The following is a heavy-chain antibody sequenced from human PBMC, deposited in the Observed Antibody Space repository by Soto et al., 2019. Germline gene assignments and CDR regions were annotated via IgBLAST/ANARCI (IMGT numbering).Heavy chain of an antibody. CDR1: GFTFSSYA. D-gene: IGHD5-12*01. V-gene: IGHV3-30-3*01. J-gene: IGHJ4*02. Sequence: GGSLRLSCAASGFTFSSYAMHWVRQAPGKGLEWVAVISYDGSNKYYADSVKGRFTISRDNSKNTLYLQMNSLRAEDTAVYYCARDLDEVVATGPYYFAYWGQGTLVTVSS. CDR3: ARDLDEVVATGPYYFAY. CDR2: ISYDGSNK.